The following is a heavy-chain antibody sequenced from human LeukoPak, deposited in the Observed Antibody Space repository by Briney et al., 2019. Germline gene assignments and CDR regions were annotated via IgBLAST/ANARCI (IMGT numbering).Heavy chain of an antibody. CDR3: AREDYGGNSGDWFDP. CDR2: IYYSGST. Sequence: PSETLSLTCTVSGGSISSSSYYWGWIRQPPGKGLEWIGSIYYSGSTYYNPSLKSRVTISVDTSKNQFSLKLSSVTAADTAVYYCAREDYGGNSGDWFDPWGQGTLVTVSS. V-gene: IGHV4-39*07. D-gene: IGHD4-23*01. CDR1: GGSISSSSYY. J-gene: IGHJ5*02.